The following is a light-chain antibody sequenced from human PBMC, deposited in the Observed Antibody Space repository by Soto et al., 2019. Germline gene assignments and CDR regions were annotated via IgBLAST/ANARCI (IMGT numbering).Light chain of an antibody. Sequence: EIVMRQSPATLSVSPGERATLSCRASQSVSSNLAWYQQKHGQAPRLIIYGASTRANGIPARFSGSGSGTEFTLTISSLQSEDFAFYYCQQYDNWHPITFGQGTRLEIK. CDR2: GAS. V-gene: IGKV3-15*01. J-gene: IGKJ5*01. CDR1: QSVSSN. CDR3: QQYDNWHPIT.